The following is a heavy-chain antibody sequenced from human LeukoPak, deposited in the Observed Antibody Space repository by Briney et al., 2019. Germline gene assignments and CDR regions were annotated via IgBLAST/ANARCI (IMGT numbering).Heavy chain of an antibody. CDR2: ISAYNGNT. J-gene: IGHJ4*02. CDR3: AREEQISLFDY. V-gene: IGHV1-18*01. Sequence: GASVKVSCKASGYSFSSYGITWVRQAPGQGLEWMGWISAYNGNTNYAQKFQGRVTMTTDTSTSTAYMELRSLRSDDTAVYYCAREEQISLFDYWGQGTLVTVSS. CDR1: GYSFSSYG. D-gene: IGHD1-26*01.